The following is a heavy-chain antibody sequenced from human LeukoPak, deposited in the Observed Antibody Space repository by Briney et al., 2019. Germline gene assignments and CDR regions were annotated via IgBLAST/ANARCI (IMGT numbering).Heavy chain of an antibody. CDR2: INTDGSST. V-gene: IGHV3-74*01. Sequence: GGSLRLSCAASGFTLSTYWMHWVRQAPGKGLVWVSRINTDGSSTSYADSVKGRFTISRDNAKNTLYLQMNSLRAEDTAVYYCARVSYYYDSSGYPHDAFDIWGQGTMVTVSS. CDR1: GFTLSTYW. CDR3: ARVSYYYDSSGYPHDAFDI. J-gene: IGHJ3*02. D-gene: IGHD3-22*01.